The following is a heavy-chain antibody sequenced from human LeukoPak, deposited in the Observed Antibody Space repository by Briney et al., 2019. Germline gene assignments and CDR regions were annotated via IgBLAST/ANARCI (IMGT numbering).Heavy chain of an antibody. Sequence: GGSLRLSCAASGFSFSTSWMSWVRQAPGKGLEWVANIKQDGSEKFYVNSVKGRFTISRDNTKSSIFLQMNRLRAEDTAVYYCAREGVLRAFDIWGQGTVVSVS. CDR1: GFSFSTSW. J-gene: IGHJ3*02. D-gene: IGHD3-16*01. CDR3: AREGVLRAFDI. CDR2: IKQDGSEK. V-gene: IGHV3-7*01.